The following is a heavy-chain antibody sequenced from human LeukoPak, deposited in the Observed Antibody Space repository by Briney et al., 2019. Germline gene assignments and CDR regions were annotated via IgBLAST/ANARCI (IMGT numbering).Heavy chain of an antibody. Sequence: GESLKISCQGSGYRFVSYWIAWVRQKPGKGLEWMGIIYPGDSETRYSPSFQGQVTFSVDKSTSTAYLHWSSMNVSDTAIYYCARTTMNRGGLDPWGQGTLVPVSS. CDR3: ARTTMNRGGLDP. CDR2: IYPGDSET. D-gene: IGHD3-16*01. V-gene: IGHV5-51*01. J-gene: IGHJ5*02. CDR1: GYRFVSYW.